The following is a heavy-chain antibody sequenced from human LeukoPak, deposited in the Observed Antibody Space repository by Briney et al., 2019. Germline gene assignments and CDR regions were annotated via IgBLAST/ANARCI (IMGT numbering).Heavy chain of an antibody. D-gene: IGHD3-10*01. CDR2: ISSSGSSI. J-gene: IGHJ6*02. Sequence: GGSLRLSCAASGFTFSSYEMNWVRQAPGKGLEWVSYISSSGSSIYYADSVKGRFTISRDNAKNSLYLQMNSLRAEDTAVYYCARGRRLSDGYYYGMDVWGQGTTVTASS. CDR1: GFTFSSYE. V-gene: IGHV3-48*03. CDR3: ARGRRLSDGYYYGMDV.